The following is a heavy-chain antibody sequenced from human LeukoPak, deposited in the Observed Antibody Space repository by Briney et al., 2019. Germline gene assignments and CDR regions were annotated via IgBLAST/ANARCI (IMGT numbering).Heavy chain of an antibody. CDR2: ISYDGSNK. CDR3: ARDAYVSDWYYYYMDV. Sequence: GRSLRLSCAASGFTFSSYAMHWVRQAPGKGLEWVAVISYDGSNKFYTDSVKGRFTISRDNSKNTLYLQMNSLRAEDTAVYYCARDAYVSDWYYYYMDVWGKGTTVTVSS. J-gene: IGHJ6*03. V-gene: IGHV3-30*04. D-gene: IGHD3-16*01. CDR1: GFTFSSYA.